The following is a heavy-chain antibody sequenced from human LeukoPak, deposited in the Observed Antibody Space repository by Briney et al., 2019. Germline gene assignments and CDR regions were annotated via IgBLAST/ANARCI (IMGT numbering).Heavy chain of an antibody. CDR1: GFTFSSYV. D-gene: IGHD3-3*01. J-gene: IGHJ4*02. Sequence: GGSLRLSCAASGFTFSSYVMNWVRLAPGKGLEWVSTISSSGGTTYYADSVKGRFTISRDNSKNTLFLQMNSLRAEDTAVFYCAKGKDFWSGYYSPFDHWGQGILVTVSA. CDR3: AKGKDFWSGYYSPFDH. V-gene: IGHV3-23*01. CDR2: ISSSGGTT.